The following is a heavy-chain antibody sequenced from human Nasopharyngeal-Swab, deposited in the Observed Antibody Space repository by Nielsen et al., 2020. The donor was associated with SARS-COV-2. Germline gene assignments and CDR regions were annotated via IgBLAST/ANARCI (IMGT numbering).Heavy chain of an antibody. J-gene: IGHJ6*02. CDR3: AKDGTVVGGDYYGMDV. CDR2: ISWNSGSI. CDR1: AFTFADYA. D-gene: IGHD4-23*01. V-gene: IGHV3-9*01. Sequence: SLRLSCAASAFTFADYAMPWVPQAPGQGLEWVSGISWNSGSIGYADSVKGRFTISRANAKNSLYLQMNSLRAEDTALYYCAKDGTVVGGDYYGMDVWGQGTTVTVSS.